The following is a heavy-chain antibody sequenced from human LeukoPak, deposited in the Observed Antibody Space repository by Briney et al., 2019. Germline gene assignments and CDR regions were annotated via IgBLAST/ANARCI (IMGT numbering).Heavy chain of an antibody. CDR3: ARSANYDSSGYYLF. CDR2: INSDGSST. J-gene: IGHJ4*02. V-gene: IGHV3-74*01. Sequence: GGSLRLSCAASGFTFSSYRMHWVRQAPGKGLVWVSRINSDGSSTSYADSVKGRFTISRDNAKNTLYLQMNSLRAEDTAVYYCARSANYDSSGYYLFWGQGTLVTVSS. CDR1: GFTFSSYR. D-gene: IGHD3-22*01.